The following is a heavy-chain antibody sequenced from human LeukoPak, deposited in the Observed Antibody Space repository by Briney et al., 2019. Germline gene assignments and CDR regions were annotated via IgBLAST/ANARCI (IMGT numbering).Heavy chain of an antibody. CDR2: IKQDGSEK. CDR3: ARRGYSNYLGAFDI. Sequence: GGSLRLSCAASGFTFSSYWMSWVRQAPGKGLEWVANIKQDGSEKYYVDSVKGRFTISRDNAKNSLYLQMNSLRAEDTAVYYCARRGYSNYLGAFDIWGQGTMVTVSS. J-gene: IGHJ3*02. D-gene: IGHD4-11*01. CDR1: GFTFSSYW. V-gene: IGHV3-7*01.